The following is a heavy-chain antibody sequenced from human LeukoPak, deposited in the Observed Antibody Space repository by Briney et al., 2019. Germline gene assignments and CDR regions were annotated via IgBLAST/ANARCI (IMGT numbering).Heavy chain of an antibody. Sequence: GGSLRLSCAASGFTFSSYAMHWVRQAPGKGLEWVAVISYDGSNKYYADSVKGRFTISRDNSKNTLYLQMNSLRAEDTAVYYCAREATPYYDFWSGYPLSNWFDPWGRGTLVTVSS. CDR3: AREATPYYDFWSGYPLSNWFDP. CDR2: ISYDGSNK. V-gene: IGHV3-30-3*01. D-gene: IGHD3-3*01. CDR1: GFTFSSYA. J-gene: IGHJ5*02.